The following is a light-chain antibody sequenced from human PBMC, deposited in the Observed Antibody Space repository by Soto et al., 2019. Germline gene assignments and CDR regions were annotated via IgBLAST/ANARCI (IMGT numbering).Light chain of an antibody. V-gene: IGLV2-14*01. CDR1: SSDVGGYNY. CDR2: DVS. CDR3: SSYTSSNIVV. Sequence: QSVLTQPASVSGSPVQSVTISCTGTSSDVGGYNYVSWYQQHPGKAPKLIIYDVSKRPSGVSNRFSGSKSGNTASLTISGLQAEDEADYYCSSYTSSNIVVFGGGTKLTVL. J-gene: IGLJ2*01.